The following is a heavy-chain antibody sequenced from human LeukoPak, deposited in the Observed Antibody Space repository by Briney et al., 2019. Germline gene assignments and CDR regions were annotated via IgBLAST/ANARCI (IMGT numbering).Heavy chain of an antibody. D-gene: IGHD3-10*01. CDR3: ARITMVRGVKKYYFDY. CDR1: GGSISSSNW. J-gene: IGHJ4*02. V-gene: IGHV4-4*02. Sequence: PSQTLSLTCTVSGGSISSSNWWSWVRQPPGEGLEWIGEIYHSGSTNYNPSLKSRVTISVDTSKNQFSLKLSSVTAADTAVYYCARITMVRGVKKYYFDYWGQGTLVTVSS. CDR2: IYHSGST.